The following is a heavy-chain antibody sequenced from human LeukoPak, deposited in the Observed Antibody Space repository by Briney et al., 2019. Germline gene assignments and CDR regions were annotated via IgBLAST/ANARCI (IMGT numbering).Heavy chain of an antibody. CDR3: AKGGEGLLDAFDI. J-gene: IGHJ3*02. CDR1: GFTFSSYG. Sequence: GGSLRLSCAASGFTFSSYGMHWVRQAPGKGLEWVAVIWYGGSNKYYADSVKGRFTISRDNSMNTLYLQMNSLRAEDTAVYYCAKGGEGLLDAFDIWGQGTMVTVSS. CDR2: IWYGGSNK. V-gene: IGHV3-30*02. D-gene: IGHD3-10*01.